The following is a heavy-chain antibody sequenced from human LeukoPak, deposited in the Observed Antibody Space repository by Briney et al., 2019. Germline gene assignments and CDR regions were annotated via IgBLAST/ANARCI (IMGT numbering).Heavy chain of an antibody. Sequence: SETLSLTCAVYGGSFSGYYWSWIRQPPGKGLEWIGEINHSGSTNYNPSLKSRVTISVDTSKNQFSLKPSSVTAADTAVYYCARGGPYYDSSGYYFPRPSNFDYWGQGTLVTVSS. J-gene: IGHJ4*02. CDR1: GGSFSGYY. CDR2: INHSGST. D-gene: IGHD3-22*01. CDR3: ARGGPYYDSSGYYFPRPSNFDY. V-gene: IGHV4-34*01.